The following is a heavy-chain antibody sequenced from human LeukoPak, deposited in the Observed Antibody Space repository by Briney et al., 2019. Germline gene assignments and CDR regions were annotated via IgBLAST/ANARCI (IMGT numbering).Heavy chain of an antibody. Sequence: GASVKVSCKASGYTFTGYYMHWVRQAPGQGLEWMGWIDPNSGGTNYAQKFQGRVTITRDTSISTAYMELSRLRSDDTAVYYCAREQKLIAVAFYDYWGQGTLVTVSS. V-gene: IGHV1-2*02. CDR1: GYTFTGYY. J-gene: IGHJ4*02. D-gene: IGHD6-19*01. CDR3: AREQKLIAVAFYDY. CDR2: IDPNSGGT.